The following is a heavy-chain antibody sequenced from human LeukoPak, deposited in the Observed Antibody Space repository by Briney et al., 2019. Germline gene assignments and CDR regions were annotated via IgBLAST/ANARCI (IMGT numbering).Heavy chain of an antibody. Sequence: PGGSLRLSCAASGFTVSSNYMTWVRQAPGKGLECVSYIRGDTSTEYAEYVRGRFTISRDDAKNTVYLQMNSLRVEDTSVYYCARRRGGYGDGDFDYWGQGTLVTVSS. CDR2: IRGDTST. J-gene: IGHJ4*02. V-gene: IGHV3-66*04. D-gene: IGHD4-17*01. CDR3: ARRRGGYGDGDFDY. CDR1: GFTVSSNY.